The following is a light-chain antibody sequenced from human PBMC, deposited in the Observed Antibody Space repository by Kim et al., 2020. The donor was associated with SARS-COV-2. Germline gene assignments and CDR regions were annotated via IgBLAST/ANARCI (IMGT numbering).Light chain of an antibody. V-gene: IGKV1-9*01. CDR2: ATS. Sequence: ASVGDRVPNTCPASQDISSSLAWYQQKPGTAPNLLIYATSTLHSGVPSRFSGSGSGTDFTLTISSVQPEDFATYYCQQVNTYPITFGQGTRLEIK. CDR3: QQVNTYPIT. CDR1: QDISSS. J-gene: IGKJ5*01.